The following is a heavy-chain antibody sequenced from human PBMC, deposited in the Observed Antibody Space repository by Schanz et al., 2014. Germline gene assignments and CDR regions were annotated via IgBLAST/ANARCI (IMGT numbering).Heavy chain of an antibody. Sequence: EMQLLESGGGLAQPGGSLRLSCAASGFTFRRYGMSWVRQAPGKGLEWVGRITNKPNNYNTEYAASVKGRFTISRDDSRNSLYLQMSSLKTEDTAVYYCVRLDVHDYWGQGTLVTVSA. J-gene: IGHJ4*02. CDR2: ITNKPNNYNT. CDR1: GFTFRRYG. V-gene: IGHV3-72*01. CDR3: VRLDVHDY. D-gene: IGHD3-16*01.